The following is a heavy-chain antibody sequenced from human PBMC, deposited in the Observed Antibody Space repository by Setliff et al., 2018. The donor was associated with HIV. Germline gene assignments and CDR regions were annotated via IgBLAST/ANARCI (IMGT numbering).Heavy chain of an antibody. V-gene: IGHV1-46*01. D-gene: IGHD3-3*01. CDR1: GYTFTSYY. CDR3: ARDKTPIFGVVIATNWFDP. J-gene: IGHJ5*02. CDR2: INPSDSST. Sequence: ASVKVSCKASGYTFTSYYMHWVRQAPGQGLEWMGMINPSDSSTRYAQKLQGRVTMTRDTSTTTVYMELRSLRSEDTAVYYCARDKTPIFGVVIATNWFDPWGQGTLVTVSS.